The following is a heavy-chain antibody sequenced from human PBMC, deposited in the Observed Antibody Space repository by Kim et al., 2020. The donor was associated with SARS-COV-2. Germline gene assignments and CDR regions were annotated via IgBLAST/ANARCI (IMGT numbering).Heavy chain of an antibody. V-gene: IGHV1-2*06. CDR3: AVGPRVGAPRPDY. J-gene: IGHJ4*02. CDR2: INPNSGGT. D-gene: IGHD1-26*01. Sequence: ASVKVSCKASGYTFTGYYMHWVRQAPGQGLEWMGRINPNSGGTNYAQKFQGRVTMTRDTSISTAYMELSSLRSDDTAVYYCAVGPRVGAPRPDYWGQGTLVTVSS. CDR1: GYTFTGYY.